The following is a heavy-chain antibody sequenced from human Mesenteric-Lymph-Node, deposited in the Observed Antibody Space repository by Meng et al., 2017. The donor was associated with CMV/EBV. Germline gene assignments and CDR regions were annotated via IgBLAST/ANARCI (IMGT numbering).Heavy chain of an antibody. CDR2: IKQDGSEK. CDR3: ARDRQLLHLDYGMDV. J-gene: IGHJ6*02. CDR1: GFTFSSDW. D-gene: IGHD2-2*01. V-gene: IGHV3-7*03. Sequence: GESLKISCAASGFTFSSDWMSWVRQAPGKGLEWVAHIKQDGSEKYYVDSAKGRFTISRDNAKNSLYLQMNSLRAEDTALYHCARDRQLLHLDYGMDVWGQGTTVTVSS.